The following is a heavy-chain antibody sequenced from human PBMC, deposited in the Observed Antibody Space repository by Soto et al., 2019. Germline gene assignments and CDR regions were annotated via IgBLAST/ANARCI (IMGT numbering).Heavy chain of an antibody. D-gene: IGHD2-15*01. Sequence: ASVKVSCKASGYTFTSYGISWVRQAPGQGLEWMGWISAYNGNTNYAQKLQGRVTMTTDTSTSTAYMELRSLRSEDTGVYYCARDPTLYCSGGSCYSAASGGAFDIWGQGTMVTVSS. CDR2: ISAYNGNT. CDR3: ARDPTLYCSGGSCYSAASGGAFDI. J-gene: IGHJ3*02. V-gene: IGHV1-18*01. CDR1: GYTFTSYG.